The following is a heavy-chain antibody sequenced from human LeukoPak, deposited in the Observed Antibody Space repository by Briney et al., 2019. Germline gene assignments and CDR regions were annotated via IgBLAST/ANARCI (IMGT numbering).Heavy chain of an antibody. CDR3: ARHSSGSYYGYFDY. V-gene: IGHV4-38-2*01. Sequence: SETLSLTCAVSGYSISSGYYWGWIQQPPGKGLEWIGSIYHSGSTYYNPSLKSRVTISVDTSKNQFSLKLSSVTAADTAVYYCARHSSGSYYGYFDYWGQGTLVTVSS. CDR1: GYSISSGYY. CDR2: IYHSGST. D-gene: IGHD1-26*01. J-gene: IGHJ4*02.